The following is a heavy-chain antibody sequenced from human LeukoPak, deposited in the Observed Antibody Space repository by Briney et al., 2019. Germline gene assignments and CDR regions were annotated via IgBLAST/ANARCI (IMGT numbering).Heavy chain of an antibody. CDR1: GFTFSSCE. D-gene: IGHD6-13*01. CDR3: ATDGRAAAGTDYFDY. V-gene: IGHV3-48*03. Sequence: GGSLRLSCAASGFTFSSCEMNWVRQAPGKGLEWISYIGSSGSTKYYADSVKGRFTISRDNAKNSLYLQMNSLRAEDPAVYYCATDGRAAAGTDYFDYWGQGTLVTVSS. J-gene: IGHJ4*02. CDR2: IGSSGSTK.